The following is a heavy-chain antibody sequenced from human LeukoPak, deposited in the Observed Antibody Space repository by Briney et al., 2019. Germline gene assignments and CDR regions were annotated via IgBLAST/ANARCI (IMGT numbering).Heavy chain of an antibody. J-gene: IGHJ6*03. CDR1: GGSFSDYY. CDR2: IKHRGST. Sequence: TSETLSLTCAVYGGSFSDYYWRWIRQSPGKGLEWNGEIKHRGSTNYNPSLKSRVTISVDTSKKQFSLKLSSVTAADTAVYYCARGRKRYSSSSLPSYFYYCMDVWGKGTTVTVFS. D-gene: IGHD6-6*01. CDR3: ARGRKRYSSSSLPSYFYYCMDV. V-gene: IGHV4-34*01.